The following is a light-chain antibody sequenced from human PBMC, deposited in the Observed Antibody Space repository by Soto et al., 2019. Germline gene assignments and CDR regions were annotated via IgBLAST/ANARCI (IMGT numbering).Light chain of an antibody. CDR2: AAS. Sequence: DIQMTQSPSSLSASVGARVTITCRASQSISSYLNWYQQKPGRAPQLLIYAASSLQSGVPSRFSGSGSGTDFTLTISSLQPEDFATYYCQQSFSTPTFGGGTKVDIK. V-gene: IGKV1-39*01. CDR1: QSISSY. CDR3: QQSFSTPT. J-gene: IGKJ4*01.